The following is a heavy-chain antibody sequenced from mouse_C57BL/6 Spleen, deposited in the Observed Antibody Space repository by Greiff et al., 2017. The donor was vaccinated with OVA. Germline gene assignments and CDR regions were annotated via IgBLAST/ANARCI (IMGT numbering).Heavy chain of an antibody. D-gene: IGHD2-4*01. CDR1: GYTFTSYW. V-gene: IGHV1-53*01. Sequence: QVQLQQPGTELVKPGASVKLSCKASGYTFTSYWMHWVKQRPGQGLEWIGNINPSNGGTNYNEKLKSQATLTVDKSSSTAYMQLSSLTSEDSAVYYCARRGGDYDGFDYWGQGTTLTVSS. CDR3: ARRGGDYDGFDY. J-gene: IGHJ2*01. CDR2: INPSNGGT.